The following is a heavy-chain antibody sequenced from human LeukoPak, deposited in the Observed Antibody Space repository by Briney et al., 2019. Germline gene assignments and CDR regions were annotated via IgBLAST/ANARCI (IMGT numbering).Heavy chain of an antibody. D-gene: IGHD3-10*01. CDR3: AKEMVRGVLSVPCAFAY. CDR2: IRYDGSNK. CDR1: GFTFSSYC. V-gene: IGHV3-30*02. J-gene: IGHJ4*02. Sequence: GGSLTLSCAASGFTFSSYCMHWVRQAPGDVLEWVAFIRYDGSNKYYADSVKGRFTTSRDNSKNTLYLQMNSLRAEDTAVYYCAKEMVRGVLSVPCAFAYWGQGTLVTVSS.